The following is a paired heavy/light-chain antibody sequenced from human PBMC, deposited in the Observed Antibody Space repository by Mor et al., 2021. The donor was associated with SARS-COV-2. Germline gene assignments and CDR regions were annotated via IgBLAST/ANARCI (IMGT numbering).Light chain of an antibody. Sequence: DIQMTQSPSSLSASVGDRVTITCRASQGISNYLAWFQQKPGKAPKSLIYAASSLQSGVPSKFSGSGSGTDFTLTISSLQPEDFATYYCQQYNSYPQTFGGGTKVEIK. CDR1: QGISNY. J-gene: IGKJ4*01. V-gene: IGKV1-16*02. CDR3: QQYNSYPQT. CDR2: AAS.
Heavy chain of an antibody. CDR3: ARAYSSSDDPIDY. Sequence: QVQLVESGGGVVQPGRSLRLSCAASGFTFSSYAMHWVRQAPGKGLEWVAVISYDGSNKYYADSVKGRFTISRDNSKNTLYLQMNSLRAEDTAVYYCARAYSSSDDPIDYWGQGTLVTVSS. CDR2: ISYDGSNK. J-gene: IGHJ4*02. CDR1: GFTFSSYA. D-gene: IGHD6-6*01. V-gene: IGHV3-30-3*01.